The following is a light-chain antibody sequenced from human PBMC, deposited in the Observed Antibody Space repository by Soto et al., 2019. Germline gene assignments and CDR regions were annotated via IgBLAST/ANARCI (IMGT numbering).Light chain of an antibody. CDR1: QSVSNNY. J-gene: IGKJ1*01. V-gene: IGKV3-20*01. CDR2: GAS. Sequence: EIVLTQSPGTLSLSPGERVTLSCRASQSVSNNYLAWYQQKPVQAPRLLIYGASHRATSIPDRLTGSGSGPDFALTISRLAPGDLAVSYRQQYGSSRTSGQGNKVEI. CDR3: QQYGSSRT.